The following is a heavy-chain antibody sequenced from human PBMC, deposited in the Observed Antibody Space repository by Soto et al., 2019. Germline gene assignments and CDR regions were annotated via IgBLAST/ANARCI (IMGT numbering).Heavy chain of an antibody. CDR2: SIPIFGTA. D-gene: IGHD2-15*01. J-gene: IGHJ5*02. CDR3: PSASCSGGSCYYNLFDP. V-gene: IGHV1-69*12. Sequence: QVQLVQSGAEVKKPGSSVKVSCKASGGTFSSYAISWVRQAPGQGLEWMEGSIPIFGTANYAQKFQGRVTITADESTSTAYMELSRLRSEDTAVYYCPSASCSGGSCYYNLFDPWGQGTLVTVSS. CDR1: GGTFSSYA.